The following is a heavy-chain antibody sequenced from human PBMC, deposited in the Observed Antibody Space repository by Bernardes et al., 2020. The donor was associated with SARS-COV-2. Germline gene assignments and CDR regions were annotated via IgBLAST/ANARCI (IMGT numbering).Heavy chain of an antibody. J-gene: IGHJ4*02. CDR1: EFTFSNYA. Sequence: GGSLRLSCAASEFTFSNYAMNWVRQAPGKGLEWVSIIYSGSSTYYADSVKGRFTISRHNSKNTLYLQMNSLRAEDTAVYYCALTTYYYDNSGYFYWGQGTLVTVSS. V-gene: IGHV3-53*04. CDR2: IYSGSST. D-gene: IGHD3-22*01. CDR3: ALTTYYYDNSGYFY.